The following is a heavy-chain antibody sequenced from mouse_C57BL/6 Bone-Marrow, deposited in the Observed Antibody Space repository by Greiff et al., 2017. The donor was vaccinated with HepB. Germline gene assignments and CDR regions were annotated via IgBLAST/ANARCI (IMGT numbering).Heavy chain of an antibody. Sequence: VQLQRSGAELVKPGASVKMSCKASGYTFTSYWITWVKQRPGQGLEWIGDIYPGSGSTNYNEKFKSKATLTVDTSSSTAYMQLSSLTSEDSAVYYCAREGYGPWFADWGQGTLVTVSA. CDR1: GYTFTSYW. J-gene: IGHJ3*01. D-gene: IGHD1-1*02. V-gene: IGHV1-55*01. CDR2: IYPGSGST. CDR3: AREGYGPWFAD.